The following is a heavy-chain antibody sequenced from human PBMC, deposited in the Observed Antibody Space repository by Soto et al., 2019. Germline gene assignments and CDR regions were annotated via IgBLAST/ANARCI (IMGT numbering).Heavy chain of an antibody. CDR1: GYSISSGYY. Sequence: PSETLSLTCAVSGYSISSGYYWGWIRQPPGKGLEWIGTIYHSGSTYYNPSLKSRVTILVDTSKNQFSLKLSSVTAADTAVYYCAREGDDVLRFLEWLSDGGRYFDYWGQGPLVTVSS. V-gene: IGHV4-38-2*02. D-gene: IGHD3-3*01. J-gene: IGHJ4*02. CDR2: IYHSGST. CDR3: AREGDDVLRFLEWLSDGGRYFDY.